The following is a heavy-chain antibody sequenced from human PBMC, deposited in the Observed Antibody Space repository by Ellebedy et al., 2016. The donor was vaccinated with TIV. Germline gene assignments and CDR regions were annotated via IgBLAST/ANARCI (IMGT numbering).Heavy chain of an antibody. V-gene: IGHV1-18*01. D-gene: IGHD3-10*01. CDR2: ISASNGNT. J-gene: IGHJ6*02. CDR1: GGTFSSYA. Sequence: ASVKVSCKASGGTFSSYAISWVRPAPGQGLEWMGWISASNGNTNYAQKLQGRVTMTTDTSTSTAYMELRSLRSDDTAVYYCARVWGFGESDYYYYYGMDVWGQGTTVTVSS. CDR3: ARVWGFGESDYYYYYGMDV.